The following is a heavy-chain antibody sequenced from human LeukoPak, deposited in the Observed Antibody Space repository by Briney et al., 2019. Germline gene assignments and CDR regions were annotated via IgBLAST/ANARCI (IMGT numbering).Heavy chain of an antibody. CDR2: IYYSGST. CDR3: ARGMEQWLGNNWFDS. CDR1: GGSISSSSYY. J-gene: IGHJ5*01. V-gene: IGHV4-39*07. D-gene: IGHD6-19*01. Sequence: PSETLSLTCTASGGSISSSSYYWGWIRQPPGKGLEWIGSIYYSGSTYYNPSLKSRVTISVDRSKNEFSLRLSSVTAADTALYYCARGMEQWLGNNWFDSWGQGTLVTVSS.